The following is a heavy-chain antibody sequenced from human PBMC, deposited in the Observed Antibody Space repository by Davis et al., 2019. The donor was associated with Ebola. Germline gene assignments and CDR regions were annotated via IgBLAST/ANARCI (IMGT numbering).Heavy chain of an antibody. CDR2: ISSSISYI. V-gene: IGHV3-21*04. CDR1: GFTFSSYN. D-gene: IGHD3-3*01. J-gene: IGHJ4*02. CDR3: ARHRYYDLWSGYTYYFDS. Sequence: GESLKISCAASGFTFSSYNMNWVRQAPGQGLEWVSSISSSISYIYYADSVKGRFTISRDNVKNSLYLQINSLRAENTAVYYCARHRYYDLWSGYTYYFDSWGQGTLVTVSS.